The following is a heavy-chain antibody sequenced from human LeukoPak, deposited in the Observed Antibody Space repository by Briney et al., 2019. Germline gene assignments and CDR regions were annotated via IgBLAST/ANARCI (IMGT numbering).Heavy chain of an antibody. CDR3: ATLSGSSNY. Sequence: GGSLRLSCAASGFTFSSYGMPWVRQAPGKGLEWVAVIWYDGSNKYYADSVKGRFTISRDNSKNTLYLQMNSLRAEDTAVYYCATLSGSSNYWGQGTLVTVSS. CDR2: IWYDGSNK. J-gene: IGHJ4*02. D-gene: IGHD1-26*01. V-gene: IGHV3-33*01. CDR1: GFTFSSYG.